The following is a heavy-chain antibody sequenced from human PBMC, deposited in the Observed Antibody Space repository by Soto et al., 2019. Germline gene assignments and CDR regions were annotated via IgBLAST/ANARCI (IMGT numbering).Heavy chain of an antibody. V-gene: IGHV3-30-3*01. D-gene: IGHD3-10*01. Sequence: GGSLRLSCAASGFTFSSYAMHWVRQAPGKGLEWVAVISYDGSNKYYADSVKGRFTISRDNSKNTLYLQMNSLRAEDTAVYYCARGSGSGSQPHYWGQGTLVTVSS. J-gene: IGHJ4*02. CDR3: ARGSGSGSQPHY. CDR1: GFTFSSYA. CDR2: ISYDGSNK.